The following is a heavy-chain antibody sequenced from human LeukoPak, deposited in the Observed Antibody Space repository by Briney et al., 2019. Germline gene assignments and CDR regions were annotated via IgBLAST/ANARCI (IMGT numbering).Heavy chain of an antibody. J-gene: IGHJ4*02. D-gene: IGHD5-18*01. CDR3: AKDRRGYSYGFDY. V-gene: IGHV3-30*18. Sequence: GGSLKLSCAASGFTFSGSGMHWVRQAPGKGLEWVAVISYDGSNKYYADSVKGRFTISRDNSKNTLYLQMNSLRAEDTAVYYCAKDRRGYSYGFDYWGQGTLVTVSS. CDR2: ISYDGSNK. CDR1: GFTFSGSG.